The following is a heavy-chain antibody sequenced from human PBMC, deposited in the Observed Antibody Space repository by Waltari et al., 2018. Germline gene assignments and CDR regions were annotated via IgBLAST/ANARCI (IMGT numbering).Heavy chain of an antibody. CDR2: ISAYNGNT. D-gene: IGHD2-8*01. V-gene: IGHV1-18*01. Sequence: QGQLVQSGAEVKKPGASVKVSCKASGYTFTSYGISWVRQAPGQGLEGMGWISAYNGNTNYAPKFQVRFTMTAATSTDTAYIELSSLRSADTAVYYCATDRFNGHVDWGQGTLVTVSS. CDR3: ATDRFNGHVD. J-gene: IGHJ4*02. CDR1: GYTFTSYG.